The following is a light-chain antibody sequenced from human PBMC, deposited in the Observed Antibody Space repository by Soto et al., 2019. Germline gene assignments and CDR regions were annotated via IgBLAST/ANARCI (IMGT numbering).Light chain of an antibody. CDR1: SSDIGSVNY. CDR3: SSYTVNRDTLYV. CDR2: EVS. Sequence: SALTQPASVSGSPGQSITISCTGTSSDIGSVNYVSWYQQHPGKAPKVMIYEVSNRPSGVSNRFSGSKSGNTASLTISGLQAEDEADYYCSSYTVNRDTLYVFGTGTKLTVL. J-gene: IGLJ1*01. V-gene: IGLV2-14*01.